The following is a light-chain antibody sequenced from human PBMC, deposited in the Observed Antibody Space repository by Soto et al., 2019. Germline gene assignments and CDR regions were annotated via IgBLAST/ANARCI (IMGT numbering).Light chain of an antibody. CDR1: QTISSW. Sequence: DIQMTQSPSTLSGSVGDRVTITCRASQTISSWLAWYQQKPGKAPKLLIYKASTLKSGVPSRFSGSGSGTEFTLTISSLQPDDFATNYCQHYNSYSEAFRHGTKVDIK. CDR3: QHYNSYSEA. CDR2: KAS. J-gene: IGKJ1*01. V-gene: IGKV1-5*03.